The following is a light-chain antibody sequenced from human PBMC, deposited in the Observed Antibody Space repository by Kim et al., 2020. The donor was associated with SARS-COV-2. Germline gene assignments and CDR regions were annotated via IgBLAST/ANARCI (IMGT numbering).Light chain of an antibody. CDR2: DDN. CDR1: NSNIGNVY. J-gene: IGLJ2*01. CDR3: GTWDSSLSAGRV. Sequence: QKVSLSCSGSNSNIGNVYVSWYQQLPGTAPKLLIYDDNKRPSGIPDRFSGSKSGTSATLGITGLQTGDEADYYCGTWDSSLSAGRVFGGGTQLTVL. V-gene: IGLV1-51*01.